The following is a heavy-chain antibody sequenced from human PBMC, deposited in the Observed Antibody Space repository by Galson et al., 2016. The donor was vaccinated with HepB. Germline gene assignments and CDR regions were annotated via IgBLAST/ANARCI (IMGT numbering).Heavy chain of an antibody. CDR3: ARHEDREMPTIYYYLGMDV. D-gene: IGHD5-24*01. CDR2: IYPGDSDT. CDR1: GYSFPSYW. J-gene: IGHJ6*02. V-gene: IGHV5-51*01. Sequence: QSGAEVKKPGESLKISCKGSGYSFPSYWISWVRQMPGKGLEWMGIIYPGDSDTRYSPSFHGQITVSVDKSISTAYLQWSSLQASDTAIYYCARHEDREMPTIYYYLGMDVWGQGTTVTVSS.